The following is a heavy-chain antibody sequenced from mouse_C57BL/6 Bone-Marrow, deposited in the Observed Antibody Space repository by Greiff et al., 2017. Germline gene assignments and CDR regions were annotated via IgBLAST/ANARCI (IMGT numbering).Heavy chain of an antibody. CDR1: GYSITNGNHW. D-gene: IGHD1-1*01. Sequence: EVQLQQSGPALVKPSQTVSLTCTVTGYSITNGNHWWNWIRPVSGSKLEWIGYISSSGSTDSNPSLKSRISITRDTSKNQLFLQLNSVTTEDIATYYCARDSSSYPYWYFDVWGTGTTVTVSS. J-gene: IGHJ1*03. CDR2: ISSSGST. V-gene: IGHV3-4*01. CDR3: ARDSSSYPYWYFDV.